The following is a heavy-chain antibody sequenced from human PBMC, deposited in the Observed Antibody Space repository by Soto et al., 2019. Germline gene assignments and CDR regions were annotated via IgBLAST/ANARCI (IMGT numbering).Heavy chain of an antibody. D-gene: IGHD3-10*01. CDR3: ARESWFGEFLFDY. J-gene: IGHJ4*02. Sequence: EVQLLESGGGLVQPGGSLRLSCAASGFTFSSYAMTWVRQAPGKGLEWVSGISGSGGSTDHADSVKGRFTISRDNSKNTLYLQMNSLRAEDTAVYYCARESWFGEFLFDYWGQGTLVTVSS. V-gene: IGHV3-23*01. CDR1: GFTFSSYA. CDR2: ISGSGGST.